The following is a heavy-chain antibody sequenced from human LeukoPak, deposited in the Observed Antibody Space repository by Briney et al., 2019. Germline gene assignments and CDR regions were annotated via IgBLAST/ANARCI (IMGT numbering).Heavy chain of an antibody. J-gene: IGHJ4*02. CDR2: ISGSGSST. CDR3: AKRDGYNSNPLKD. Sequence: GGSLRLSCAASGFTFSSYAMSWVRQAPGKGLEWVSAISGSGSSTYYADSVKGRFTISRDNSKNTLYLQMNSLRAEGTALYYCAKRDGYNSNPLKDWGQGTLVTVSS. D-gene: IGHD5-24*01. V-gene: IGHV3-23*01. CDR1: GFTFSSYA.